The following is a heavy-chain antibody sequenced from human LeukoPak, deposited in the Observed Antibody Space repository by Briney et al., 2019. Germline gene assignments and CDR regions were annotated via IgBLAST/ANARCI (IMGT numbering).Heavy chain of an antibody. CDR1: GFTFSSYG. D-gene: IGHD4-17*01. Sequence: GGSLRLSCAASGFTFSSYGMHWVRQAPGKGLEWVAVIWYDGSNKYYADPVKGRFTISRDNSKNTLYLQMNSLRAEDTAVYYCARENYGDPLGYAFDIWGQGTMVTVSS. V-gene: IGHV3-33*01. J-gene: IGHJ3*02. CDR3: ARENYGDPLGYAFDI. CDR2: IWYDGSNK.